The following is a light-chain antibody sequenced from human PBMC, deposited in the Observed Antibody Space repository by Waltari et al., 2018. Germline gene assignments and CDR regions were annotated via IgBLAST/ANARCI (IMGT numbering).Light chain of an antibody. CDR3: QSADSSGTYVV. Sequence: SYELTQPPSVSVSPGQTARITCSGDALPKQYASWYQQKPGQAPVMVIDKDSERPSGFPERFSGSSSGSTVTLTISEVQAEDEADYYRQSADSSGTYVVFGGGTKLTDL. V-gene: IGLV3-25*03. CDR1: ALPKQY. J-gene: IGLJ2*01. CDR2: KDS.